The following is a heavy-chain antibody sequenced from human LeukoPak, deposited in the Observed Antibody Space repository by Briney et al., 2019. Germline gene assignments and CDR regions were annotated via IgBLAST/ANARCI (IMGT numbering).Heavy chain of an antibody. CDR2: IYYSGST. J-gene: IGHJ4*02. V-gene: IGHV4-59*08. Sequence: PSETLSLTCTVSGGSISSYYWSWIRQPPGKGLEWIGYIYYSGSTNYNPSLKSRVTISVDTSKNQFSLKLSSVTAADTAVYYCARQGAAAGTNFDYLGQGTLVTVSS. D-gene: IGHD6-13*01. CDR1: GGSISSYY. CDR3: ARQGAAAGTNFDY.